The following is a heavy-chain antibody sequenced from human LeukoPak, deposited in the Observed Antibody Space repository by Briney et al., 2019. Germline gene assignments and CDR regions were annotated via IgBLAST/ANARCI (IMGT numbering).Heavy chain of an antibody. CDR2: INWNGGST. J-gene: IGHJ4*02. Sequence: GGSLRLSCAASGFTFSSYAMSWVRQAPGKGLEWVSGINWNGGSTGYADSVKGRFTISRDNAKNSLYLQMNSLRAEGTAVYYCAGGAKWIDYTLDYWGQGTLVTVSS. CDR1: GFTFSSYA. CDR3: AGGAKWIDYTLDY. D-gene: IGHD4-11*01. V-gene: IGHV3-20*04.